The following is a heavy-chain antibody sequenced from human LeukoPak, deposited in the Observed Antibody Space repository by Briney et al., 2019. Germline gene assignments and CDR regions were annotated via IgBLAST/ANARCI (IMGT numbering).Heavy chain of an antibody. D-gene: IGHD4/OR15-4a*01. CDR3: ARGAGAYSHPYDY. J-gene: IGHJ4*02. V-gene: IGHV3-13*01. Sequence: GGSLRLSCAASGFTFSSYDMHWVRQATGKGLEWVSVIGTAGDTYYPGSVKGRFTISRENAKNSLYLQMNSLRAGDTAVYYCARGAGAYSHPYDYWGQGTLVTVSS. CDR1: GFTFSSYD. CDR2: IGTAGDT.